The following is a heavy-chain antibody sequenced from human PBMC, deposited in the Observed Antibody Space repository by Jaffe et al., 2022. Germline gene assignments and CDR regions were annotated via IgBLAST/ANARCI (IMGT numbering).Heavy chain of an antibody. CDR2: IRYDGSNK. D-gene: IGHD6-19*01. J-gene: IGHJ4*02. Sequence: QVQLVESGGGVVQPGGSLRLSCAASGFTFSSYGMHWVRQAPGKGLEWVAFIRYDGSNKYYADSVKGRFTISRDNSKNTLYLQMNSLRAEDTAVYYCAKPLAVAGTGGFDYWGQGTLVTVSS. V-gene: IGHV3-30*02. CDR3: AKPLAVAGTGGFDY. CDR1: GFTFSSYG.